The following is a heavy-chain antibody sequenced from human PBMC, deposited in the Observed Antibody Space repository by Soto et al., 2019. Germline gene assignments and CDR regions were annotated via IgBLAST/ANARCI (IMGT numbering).Heavy chain of an antibody. J-gene: IGHJ4*02. CDR2: IKEDGSEK. CDR3: ARDRGYSSYDY. CDR1: GFTFSSSW. D-gene: IGHD5-18*01. Sequence: PGGSLRLSCAASGFTFSSSWMNWVRQAPGKGLEWVAGIKEDGSEKYYVDIVKGRFTISRDNVENSLYLQMNSLRGEDSAVYFCARDRGYSSYDYWGLGTLVTVS. V-gene: IGHV3-7*01.